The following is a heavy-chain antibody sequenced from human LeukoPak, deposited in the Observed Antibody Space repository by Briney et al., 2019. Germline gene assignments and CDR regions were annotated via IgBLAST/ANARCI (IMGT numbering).Heavy chain of an antibody. Sequence: SETLSLTCTVSGGSISSYYWSWIRQPPGKGLDWIGYIYYSGSTNYNPSLKSRVTISVDTSKNQFSLKLSSVTAADTAVYYCARDRDGCTNGVCFNYWGQGTLVTVSS. CDR2: IYYSGST. CDR1: GGSISSYY. J-gene: IGHJ4*02. V-gene: IGHV4-59*01. CDR3: ARDRDGCTNGVCFNY. D-gene: IGHD2-8*01.